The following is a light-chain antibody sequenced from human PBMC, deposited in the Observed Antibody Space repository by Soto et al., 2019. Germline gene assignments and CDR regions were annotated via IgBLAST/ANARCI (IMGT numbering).Light chain of an antibody. J-gene: IGKJ3*01. Sequence: EIVLTQSPGTLSLSPGERATLSCRASQSVSSRYLAWYQQKPGQAPRILIYGASSRATGIPDRFSGSGSGTDFTLTISRLEPEDFAVYYCQQYDSPSGFIFGPGTKVDIK. CDR1: QSVSSRY. CDR3: QQYDSPSGFI. CDR2: GAS. V-gene: IGKV3-20*01.